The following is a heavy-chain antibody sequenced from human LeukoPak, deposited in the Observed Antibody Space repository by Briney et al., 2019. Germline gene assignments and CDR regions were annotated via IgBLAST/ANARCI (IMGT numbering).Heavy chain of an antibody. CDR3: ASSSSSVVPAGLWLY. Sequence: SVKVSCKPSGRTFSSYAISWVRQAPGQGLEWMGGIIPIFGTANYAQKFQGRVTITADESTSTAYMELSSLRSEDTAVYYCASSSSSVVPAGLWLYGGQGPLVTVS. J-gene: IGHJ4*02. D-gene: IGHD2-2*01. CDR1: GRTFSSYA. CDR2: IIPIFGTA. V-gene: IGHV1-69*13.